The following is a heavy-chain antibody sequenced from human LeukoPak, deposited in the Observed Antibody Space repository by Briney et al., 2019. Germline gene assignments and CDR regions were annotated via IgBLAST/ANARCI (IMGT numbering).Heavy chain of an antibody. D-gene: IGHD6-13*01. CDR3: AKSKDGNIAASFDP. V-gene: IGHV3-23*01. CDR1: GFTFRSYA. Sequence: QSGGSLRLSCAASGFTFRSYAMSWVCQAPGKGLEWVTTISGSGGYTLYADSVKGRFTISRDNSKNTLYLQMNGLRAEDTAVYYCAKSKDGNIAASFDPWGQGTLVTVSS. CDR2: ISGSGGYT. J-gene: IGHJ5*02.